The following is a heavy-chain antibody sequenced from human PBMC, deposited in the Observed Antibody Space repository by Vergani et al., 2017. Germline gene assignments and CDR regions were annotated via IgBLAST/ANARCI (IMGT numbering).Heavy chain of an antibody. CDR3: ARVFGVRANAGDFDY. CDR1: GFTFSDYY. V-gene: IGHV3-11*01. D-gene: IGHD3-16*01. Sequence: QVQLVESGGGLVKPGGSLRLSCAASGFTFSDYYMSWIRQAPGKGLEWGSNISSIGSTIYYADTVKGRFTISRDNAKHSLYLQMKSLRAEDTAVYYCARVFGVRANAGDFDYWGQGTLVTVSS. CDR2: ISSIGSTI. J-gene: IGHJ4*02.